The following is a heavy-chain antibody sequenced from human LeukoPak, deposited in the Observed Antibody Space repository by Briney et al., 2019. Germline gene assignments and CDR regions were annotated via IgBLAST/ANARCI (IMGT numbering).Heavy chain of an antibody. Sequence: TGGSLRLSCAASGITFSRYGMTWVRQAPGKGLEWVAAISAGGDSLYHADSVKGRFTISRDNSKNTLYLQMSGLSAADTAFYYCGNYYGSGSYFDYWGQGTLVTVSS. V-gene: IGHV3-23*01. D-gene: IGHD3-10*01. CDR2: ISAGGDSL. CDR1: GITFSRYG. CDR3: GNYYGSGSYFDY. J-gene: IGHJ4*02.